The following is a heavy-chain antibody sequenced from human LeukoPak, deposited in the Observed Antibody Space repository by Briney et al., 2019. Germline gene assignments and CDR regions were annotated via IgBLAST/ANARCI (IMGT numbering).Heavy chain of an antibody. CDR1: GGSISSGGYS. CDR3: ARGIYSYGYGAFDI. J-gene: IGHJ3*02. V-gene: IGHV4-30-2*01. D-gene: IGHD5-18*01. CDR2: MYHSGST. Sequence: SQTLSLTCAVSGGSISSGGYSWSWIRQPPGKGLEWIEYMYHSGSTYYNPSLKSRVTISVDRSKNQFSLKLSSVTAADTAVYYCARGIYSYGYGAFDIWGQGTMVTVSS.